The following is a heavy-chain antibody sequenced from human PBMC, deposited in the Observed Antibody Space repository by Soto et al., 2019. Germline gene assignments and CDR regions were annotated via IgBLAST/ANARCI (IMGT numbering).Heavy chain of an antibody. J-gene: IGHJ4*02. Sequence: LEILSLTCAVSGGSITSSSCSWGWVRQPPGKGLEWIGEINLSGSTTYNPSLKSRVTISVDTSKNQFSLKLRSVTAADTAVYYCASLINAAFDFWGQGTLVTVSS. CDR2: INLSGST. CDR1: GGSITSSSCS. CDR3: ASLINAAFDF. V-gene: IGHV4-39*07. D-gene: IGHD3-10*01.